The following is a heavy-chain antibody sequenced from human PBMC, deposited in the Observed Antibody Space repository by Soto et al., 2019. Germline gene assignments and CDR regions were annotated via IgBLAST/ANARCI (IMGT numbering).Heavy chain of an antibody. Sequence: SETLSLTCTVSGGSISSYYWSWIRQPPGKGLEWIGYIYYSGGTNYNPSLKSRVTISVDTSKNQVALKLSSVTAADTAVYYCARDRGRNFDYWGQGTLVTVSS. CDR1: GGSISSYY. CDR2: IYYSGGT. V-gene: IGHV4-59*01. CDR3: ARDRGRNFDY. J-gene: IGHJ4*02. D-gene: IGHD3-10*01.